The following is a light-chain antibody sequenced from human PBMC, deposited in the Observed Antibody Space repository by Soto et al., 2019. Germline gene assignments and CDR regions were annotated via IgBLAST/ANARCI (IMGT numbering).Light chain of an antibody. CDR1: QGVRDD. J-gene: IGKJ4*01. Sequence: IQMTQSPSSLSASVGDRVTITCRASQGVRDDVGWYQQKPGKAPKLLIYFASTLQSGVPSRFSGSGSGTDFTLTISVLQPEDFATYYCLQESNYPMTFGGGTKVEIK. CDR3: LQESNYPMT. CDR2: FAS. V-gene: IGKV1-6*01.